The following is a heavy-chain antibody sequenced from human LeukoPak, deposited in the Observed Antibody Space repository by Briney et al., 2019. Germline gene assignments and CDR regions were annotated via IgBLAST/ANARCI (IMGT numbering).Heavy chain of an antibody. D-gene: IGHD3/OR15-3a*01. V-gene: IGHV3-48*03. CDR1: GSTFSNYE. J-gene: IGHJ4*02. CDR2: ISSSGDST. Sequence: PGGSLRLSCAVSGSTFSNYEINWVRQAPGKGLEWISYISSSGDSTYYADSVKGRFTISRDNAKNSLYLQMNSLRAEDTAGYYCASRPYGFLGPCDYWGQGTLVTVSS. CDR3: ASRPYGFLGPCDY.